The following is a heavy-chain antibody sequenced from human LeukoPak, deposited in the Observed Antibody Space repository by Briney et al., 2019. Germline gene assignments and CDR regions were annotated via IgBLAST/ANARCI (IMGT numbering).Heavy chain of an antibody. D-gene: IGHD3-3*01. CDR3: AKGGVAYYDFWSGYYPSYYYYYYMGV. CDR1: GFTFSSYG. J-gene: IGHJ6*03. Sequence: GGTLRLSCAASGFTFSSYGMSWVRQAPGKGLEWVSAISGSGGSTYYADSVKGRFTISRDNSKNTLYLQMNSLRAEDTAVYYCAKGGVAYYDFWSGYYPSYYYYYYMGVWGKGTTVTVSS. CDR2: ISGSGGST. V-gene: IGHV3-23*01.